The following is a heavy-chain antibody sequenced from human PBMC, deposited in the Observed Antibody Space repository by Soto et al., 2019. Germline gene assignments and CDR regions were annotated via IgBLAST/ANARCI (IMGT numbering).Heavy chain of an antibody. V-gene: IGHV3-53*01. J-gene: IGHJ6*02. CDR1: GFTVSSNY. Sequence: AGGSLRLSCAASGFTVSSNYMSWVRQAPGKGLEWVSVIYSGGSTYYADSVKGRFTISRDNSKSTLYLQMNSLRAEDTAVYYCARGFGSRALSSWGQGTTVTVSS. D-gene: IGHD6-13*01. CDR3: ARGFGSRALSS. CDR2: IYSGGST.